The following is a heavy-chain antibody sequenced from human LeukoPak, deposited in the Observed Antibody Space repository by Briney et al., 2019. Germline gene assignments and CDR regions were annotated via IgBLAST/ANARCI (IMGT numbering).Heavy chain of an antibody. D-gene: IGHD3-9*01. CDR3: ARDLPLLRYFK. V-gene: IGHV4-31*03. Sequence: SETLSPTCTISGGSIRSGGYYWTWIRQHPGKGLEWIGNIYYSGTTYYNPSLKSRLTISVDSSKNQFYLKLSSVTAADTAVYYCARDLPLLRYFKWGQGTLVTVSS. CDR2: IYYSGTT. CDR1: GGSIRSGGYY. J-gene: IGHJ4*02.